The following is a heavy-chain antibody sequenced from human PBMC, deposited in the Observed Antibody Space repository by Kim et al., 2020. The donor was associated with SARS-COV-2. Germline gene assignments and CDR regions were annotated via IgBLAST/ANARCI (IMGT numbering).Heavy chain of an antibody. J-gene: IGHJ5*02. CDR3: ATFSSSSFFNWFDP. Sequence: NPSLKSRVTISLDTSKNQFSLKLSSVTAADTAVYYCATFSSSSFFNWFDPWGQGTLVTVSS. V-gene: IGHV4-31*02. D-gene: IGHD6-6*01.